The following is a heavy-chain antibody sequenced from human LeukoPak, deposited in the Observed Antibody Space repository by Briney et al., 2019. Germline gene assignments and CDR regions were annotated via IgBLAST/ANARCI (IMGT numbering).Heavy chain of an antibody. CDR3: ARDHRGDNYPNLDS. Sequence: GGSLRLSCAASGFTFSSYSMIWVRQAPGKGLEWVSYISDSSHAIYHADSVKGRFTISRDNAKDSLYLQMNSLRDEDTAVYYCARDHRGDNYPNLDSRGQGTLVTVSS. CDR1: GFTFSSYS. D-gene: IGHD1-1*01. CDR2: ISDSSHAI. V-gene: IGHV3-48*02. J-gene: IGHJ4*02.